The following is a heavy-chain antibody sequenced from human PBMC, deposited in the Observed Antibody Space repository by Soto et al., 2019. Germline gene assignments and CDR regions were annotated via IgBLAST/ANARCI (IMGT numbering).Heavy chain of an antibody. CDR3: SAFGGANNWFDP. D-gene: IGHD3-16*01. J-gene: IGHJ5*02. CDR2: INPSGGST. CDR1: GYTFTSYY. V-gene: IGHV1-46*01. Sequence: ASVKVSCKASGYTFTSYYMHWVRQAPGQGLEWMGIINPSGGSTSYAQKFQGRVTMTRDTSTSTVYMELSSLRSEDTAVYYCSAFGGANNWFDPWGQGTLVTVSS.